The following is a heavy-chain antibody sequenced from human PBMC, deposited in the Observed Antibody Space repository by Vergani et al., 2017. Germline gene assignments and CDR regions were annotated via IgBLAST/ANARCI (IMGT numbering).Heavy chain of an antibody. CDR2: ISSSSSYI. V-gene: IGHV3-21*01. Sequence: EVQLVESGGGLVKPGGSLRLSCAASGFTFSSYSMNWVRQAPGKGLEWVSSISSSSSYIYYADSVKGRFTISRDNAKNSLYLQMNSLRAEDTAVYYCAREGPPYSSGVFFDYWGQGTLVTVSS. CDR3: AREGPPYSSGVFFDY. D-gene: IGHD6-19*01. J-gene: IGHJ4*02. CDR1: GFTFSSYS.